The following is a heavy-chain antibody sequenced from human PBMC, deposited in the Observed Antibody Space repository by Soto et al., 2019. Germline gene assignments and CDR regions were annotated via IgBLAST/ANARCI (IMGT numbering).Heavy chain of an antibody. J-gene: IGHJ5*02. CDR3: AKEMAAGGKGWFDP. CDR2: ITGSGGT. CDR1: GFTLSTYA. D-gene: IGHD6-13*01. V-gene: IGHV3-23*01. Sequence: EVQLLESGGGVVQPGGSLRLSCVVSGFTLSTYAMSWVRQAPGKGLEWVSAITGSGGTYYADSVKGRSTISRDTSKNTVYLQMNILRADDTAVYYCAKEMAAGGKGWFDPWGQGVLVTVSS.